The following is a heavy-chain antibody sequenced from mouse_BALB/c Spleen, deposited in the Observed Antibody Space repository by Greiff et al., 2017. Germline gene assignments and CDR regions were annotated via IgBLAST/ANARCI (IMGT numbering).Heavy chain of an antibody. Sequence: EVKLMESGGGLVKPGGSLKLSCAASGFTFSSYAMSWVRQTPEKRLEWVASISSGGSTYYPDSVKGRFTISRDNARNILYLQMSSLRSEDTAMYYCARPATGYFDVWGAGTTVTVSS. CDR1: GFTFSSYA. CDR3: ARPATGYFDV. D-gene: IGHD1-2*01. J-gene: IGHJ1*01. CDR2: ISSGGST. V-gene: IGHV5-6-5*01.